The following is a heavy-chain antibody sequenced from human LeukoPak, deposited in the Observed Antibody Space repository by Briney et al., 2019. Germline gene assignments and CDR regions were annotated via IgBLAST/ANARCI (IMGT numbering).Heavy chain of an antibody. CDR3: ARDSQITGDLNGYYYYGMDV. V-gene: IGHV3-30-3*01. Sequence: PGGSLRLSCAASGFTFSSYAMHWVRQAPGKGLEWVAVISYDGSNKYYADSVKGRFTISRDNSKNTLYLQMNSLRAEDTAVYYCARDSQITGDLNGYYYYGMDVWGQGTTVTVSS. J-gene: IGHJ6*02. D-gene: IGHD7-27*01. CDR1: GFTFSSYA. CDR2: ISYDGSNK.